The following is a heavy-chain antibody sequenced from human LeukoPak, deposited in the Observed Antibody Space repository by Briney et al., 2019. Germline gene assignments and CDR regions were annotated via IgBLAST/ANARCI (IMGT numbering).Heavy chain of an antibody. V-gene: IGHV3-20*04. CDR3: AKCFYGYQLLLDY. CDR2: INWNSGST. D-gene: IGHD2-2*01. Sequence: RPGESLRLSCAASGFTFNNYAMTWVRQAPGKGLEWVSGINWNSGSTGYADSVKGRFTISRDNSKNTLYLQMNSLRAEDTAVYYCAKCFYGYQLLLDYWGQGTLVTVSS. J-gene: IGHJ4*02. CDR1: GFTFNNYA.